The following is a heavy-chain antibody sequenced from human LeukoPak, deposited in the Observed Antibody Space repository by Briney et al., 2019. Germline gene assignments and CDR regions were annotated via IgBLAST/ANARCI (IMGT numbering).Heavy chain of an antibody. CDR1: GFPFSNAW. Sequence: GGSLRLSCAASGFPFSNAWMSWVRQAPGKGLEWVGCIQSKTDGGTTDYAAPVKGRFTFSRDDSKNTLYLQMNSLKTEDTAVYYCTTAVFTTSFDYWGQGTLVTVSS. CDR3: TTAVFTTSFDY. J-gene: IGHJ4*02. D-gene: IGHD1-1*01. CDR2: IQSKTDGGTT. V-gene: IGHV3-15*01.